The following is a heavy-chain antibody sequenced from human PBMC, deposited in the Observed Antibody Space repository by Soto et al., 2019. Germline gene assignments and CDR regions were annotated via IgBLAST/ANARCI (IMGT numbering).Heavy chain of an antibody. CDR3: ATKGPRSSSLYSDAFDI. CDR2: IKQDGSEK. D-gene: IGHD6-13*01. Sequence: GGSLRLSCAASGFTFSSYWMSWVRQAPGKGLEWVANIKQDGSEKYYVDSVKGRFTISRDNAKNSLYLQMNSLRAEDTSVYYCATKGPRSSSLYSDAFDIWGQGTMVTVSS. CDR1: GFTFSSYW. J-gene: IGHJ3*02. V-gene: IGHV3-7*01.